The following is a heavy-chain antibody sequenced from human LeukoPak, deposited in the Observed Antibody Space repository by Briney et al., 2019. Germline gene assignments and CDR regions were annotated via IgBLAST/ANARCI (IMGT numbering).Heavy chain of an antibody. Sequence: ASVKVSCKASGYTFTGYCMHWVRQAPGQGLERMGWINPNSGGTNYAQKFQGRVTMTRDTSISTAYMELSRLRSDDTAVYYCASGHCSSTSCYLYYYMDVWGKGTTVTVSS. CDR2: INPNSGGT. CDR1: GYTFTGYC. V-gene: IGHV1-2*02. CDR3: ASGHCSSTSCYLYYYMDV. J-gene: IGHJ6*03. D-gene: IGHD2-2*03.